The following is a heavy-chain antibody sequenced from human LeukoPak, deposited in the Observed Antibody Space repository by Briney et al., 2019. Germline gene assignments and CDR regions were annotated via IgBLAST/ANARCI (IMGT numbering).Heavy chain of an antibody. CDR3: VRVKGSYFDY. D-gene: IGHD2-15*01. V-gene: IGHV3-48*01. J-gene: IGHJ4*02. Sequence: GGSLRLSCTASGFPLSSYSMNSVRQAPGKGLEWISYISASGSAIYYVDSVNGRVTVSRDNARNSLFLQMDSPRAEDTAVYYCVRVKGSYFDYWGPGTLVTVSS. CDR2: ISASGSAI. CDR1: GFPLSSYS.